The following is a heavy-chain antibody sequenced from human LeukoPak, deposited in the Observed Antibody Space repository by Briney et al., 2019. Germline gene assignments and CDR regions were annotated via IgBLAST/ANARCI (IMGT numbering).Heavy chain of an antibody. D-gene: IGHD3-10*01. CDR3: AIAFGPTNSSRLDY. V-gene: IGHV1-24*01. CDR1: GYTLTELS. Sequence: ASVKVSCKVSGYTLTELSMHWVRQAPGKGVEWMGGFDPEDGETIYAQKFQGRVTMTEDTSTDTAYMELSSLRSEDTAVYYCAIAFGPTNSSRLDYWGQGTLVTVSS. J-gene: IGHJ4*02. CDR2: FDPEDGET.